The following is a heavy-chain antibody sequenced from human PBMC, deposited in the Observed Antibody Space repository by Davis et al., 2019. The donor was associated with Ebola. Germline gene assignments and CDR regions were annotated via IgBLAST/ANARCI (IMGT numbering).Heavy chain of an antibody. Sequence: PGGSLRLSCAASGFTFSDYYMSWIRQAPGKGLEWVSYISSSGSTIYYADSVKGRFTISRDNSKNTLYLQMNSLRAEDTAVYYCARRGIIWFGELSLDYYYYYGMDVWGQGTTVTVSS. V-gene: IGHV3-11*01. D-gene: IGHD3-10*01. CDR1: GFTFSDYY. CDR2: ISSSGSTI. CDR3: ARRGIIWFGELSLDYYYYYGMDV. J-gene: IGHJ6*02.